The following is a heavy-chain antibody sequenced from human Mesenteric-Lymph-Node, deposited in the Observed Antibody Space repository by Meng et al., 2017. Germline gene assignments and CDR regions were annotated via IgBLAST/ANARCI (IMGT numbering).Heavy chain of an antibody. Sequence: QAQLQESGPGLVKPSVTLSLTCTVSGGSISSSSYYWGWIRQSPGNGLEWIGSIHNSGSTYYNPSLKSRVTISLDKSKNQFFLTLNSVTAADTAVYYCARASYSWNLGDFWGQGTLVTVSS. CDR3: ARASYSWNLGDF. CDR2: IHNSGST. CDR1: GGSISSSSYY. D-gene: IGHD1-20*01. V-gene: IGHV4-39*07. J-gene: IGHJ4*02.